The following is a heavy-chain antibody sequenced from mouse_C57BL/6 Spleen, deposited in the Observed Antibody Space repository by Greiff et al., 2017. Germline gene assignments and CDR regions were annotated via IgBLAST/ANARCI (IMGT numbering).Heavy chain of an antibody. CDR2: IYPGDGDT. Sequence: QVQLQQSGPELVKPGASVKISCKASGYAFSSSWMNWVKQRPGKGLEWIGRIYPGDGDTNYNGKFKGKATLTADKSSSTAYMQLSSLTSEDSAVYFCARWEYGSSSPYYFDYWGQGTTLTVSS. CDR3: ARWEYGSSSPYYFDY. V-gene: IGHV1-82*01. J-gene: IGHJ2*01. CDR1: GYAFSSSW. D-gene: IGHD1-1*01.